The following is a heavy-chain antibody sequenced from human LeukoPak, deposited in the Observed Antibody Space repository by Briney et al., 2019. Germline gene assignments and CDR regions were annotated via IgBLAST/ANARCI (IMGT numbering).Heavy chain of an antibody. J-gene: IGHJ4*02. CDR1: GFTFDDYA. CDR2: IGWNRESI. V-gene: IGHV3-9*01. CDR3: AKDTAAAAGTYFDF. Sequence: GWSLRLFCAVSGFTFDDYAMHWVRHAPGEGLVWVSGIGWNRESIGYADSVKGRFTISRDNAKNSLYLQMNSLRVEDTALYYCAKDTAAAAGTYFDFWGQGTLVTVSS. D-gene: IGHD6-13*01.